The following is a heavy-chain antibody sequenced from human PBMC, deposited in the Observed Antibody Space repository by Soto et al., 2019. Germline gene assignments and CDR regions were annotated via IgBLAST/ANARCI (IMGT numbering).Heavy chain of an antibody. D-gene: IGHD3-22*01. Sequence: PGGSLRLSCAASGFTFSSYAMHWVRQAPGKGLEWVAVISYDGSNKYYADSVKGRFTISRDNSKNTLYLQMNSLRAEDTAVYYCAKVESLYYDSSGYSEAPPRRIDYWGQGTLVTVSS. CDR1: GFTFSSYA. J-gene: IGHJ4*02. CDR2: ISYDGSNK. V-gene: IGHV3-30*04. CDR3: AKVESLYYDSSGYSEAPPRRIDY.